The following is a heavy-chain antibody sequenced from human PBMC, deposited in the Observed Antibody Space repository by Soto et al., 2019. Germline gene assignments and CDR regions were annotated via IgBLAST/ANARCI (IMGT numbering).Heavy chain of an antibody. CDR1: GYTFTSYA. V-gene: IGHV1-3*01. CDR3: ATQGFGTLHGLVDV. D-gene: IGHD1-7*01. CDR2: INAGNGNT. Sequence: ASVKVSCKASGYTFTSYAMHWVRQAPGQRLEWMGWINAGNGNTKYSQKFQGRVTITRDTSASTAYMELSSLRSEDTAVYYCATQGFGTLHGLVDVWGQGTTVTVSS. J-gene: IGHJ6*02.